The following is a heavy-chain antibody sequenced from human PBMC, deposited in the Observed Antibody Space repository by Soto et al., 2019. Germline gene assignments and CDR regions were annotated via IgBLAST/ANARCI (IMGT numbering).Heavy chain of an antibody. J-gene: IGHJ4*02. V-gene: IGHV3-15*01. Sequence: GGSLRLSCAASGFTFSNAWMSWVRQAPGKGLEWVGRIKSKTDGGTTDYAAPVKGRFTISRDDSKNTLYLQMNSLKTDDTALYYCTTGGRSGSYYFDYWGQGTLVTVSS. D-gene: IGHD1-26*01. CDR3: TTGGRSGSYYFDY. CDR1: GFTFSNAW. CDR2: IKSKTDGGTT.